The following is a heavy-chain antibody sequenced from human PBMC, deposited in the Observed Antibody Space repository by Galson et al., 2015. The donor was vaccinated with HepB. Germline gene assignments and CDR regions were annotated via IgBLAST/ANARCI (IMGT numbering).Heavy chain of an antibody. J-gene: IGHJ6*02. V-gene: IGHV3-30*18. CDR2: ISFDGSNK. CDR1: GFTFSSYA. Sequence: SLRLSCAASGFTFSSYAMHWVRQAPGKGQEWMAVISFDGSNKYYADSVKGRFTISRDNSKNTLYLQMNSLRAEDTAVYYCAKEKGYYDILNGYYPGDVWGQGTTVTVSS. D-gene: IGHD3-9*01. CDR3: AKEKGYYDILNGYYPGDV.